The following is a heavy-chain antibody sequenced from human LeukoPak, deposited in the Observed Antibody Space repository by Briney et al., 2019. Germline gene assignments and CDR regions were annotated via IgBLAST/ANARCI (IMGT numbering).Heavy chain of an antibody. CDR3: ARKEGSEAFDI. CDR1: GFTFDDYA. CDR2: INWNGGST. Sequence: PGGSLRLSCAASGFTFDDYAMSWVRQAPGKGLEWVSGINWNGGSTSYTDSVEGRFTISRDNAKNSLYLQMNSLRGEDTALYYCARKEGSEAFDIWGQGTMVTVSS. V-gene: IGHV3-20*04. J-gene: IGHJ3*02.